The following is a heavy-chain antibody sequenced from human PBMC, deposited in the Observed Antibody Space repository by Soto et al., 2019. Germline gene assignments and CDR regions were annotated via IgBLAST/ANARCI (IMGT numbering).Heavy chain of an antibody. D-gene: IGHD6-13*01. V-gene: IGHV4-31*11. CDR1: GGSISTGAYY. Sequence: PSETLSLTCVVSGGSISTGAYYWSWIRQDPGKGLEWIGYIYYSGTTYYNPSLKSRVTISVDTSKNHFSLKLSSVTAADTAVYYCATSAAAAGDYHYYYYMDVWGKGTTVTVSS. J-gene: IGHJ6*03. CDR3: ATSAAAAGDYHYYYYMDV. CDR2: IYYSGTT.